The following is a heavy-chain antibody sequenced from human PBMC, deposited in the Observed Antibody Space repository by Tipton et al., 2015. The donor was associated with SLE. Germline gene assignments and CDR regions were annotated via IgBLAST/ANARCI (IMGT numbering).Heavy chain of an antibody. J-gene: IGHJ4*02. CDR2: IYHSGTT. D-gene: IGHD6-19*01. CDR1: GDSISNGNYY. CDR3: ASELLRDYFSAWGPDY. Sequence: TLSLTCTVSGDSISNGNYYWGWIRQPPGKGLEWIGYIYHSGTTYYNPSLKSRVTLSVDKSKNQFSLNLRSVTVADTAVYYCASELLRDYFSAWGPDYWGQGTLVTVSA. V-gene: IGHV4-39*07.